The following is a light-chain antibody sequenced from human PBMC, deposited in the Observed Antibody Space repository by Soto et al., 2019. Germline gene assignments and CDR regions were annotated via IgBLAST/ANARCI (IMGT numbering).Light chain of an antibody. Sequence: DIQMTQSPSSLSASVGDRVTITCRASQDISNYLNWYQQKPGKAPKLMIYDASNLETGVPSRFSGSGSGTDFTLTISSLQPEDFATYYCQQLNSYPLTLGGGTKV. J-gene: IGKJ4*01. CDR2: DAS. V-gene: IGKV1-33*01. CDR1: QDISNY. CDR3: QQLNSYPLT.